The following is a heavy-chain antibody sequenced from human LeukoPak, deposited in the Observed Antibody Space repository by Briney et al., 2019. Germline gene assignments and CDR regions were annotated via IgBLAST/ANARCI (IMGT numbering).Heavy chain of an antibody. Sequence: GGSLRLSCAASGFTFSSFAMSWVRQAPGKGLEWVSSISSSSSYIYYADSVKGRFTISRDNAKNSLYLQMNSLRAEDTAVYYCARDRRDSGSSFGGQGTLVTVSS. CDR3: ARDRRDSGSSF. J-gene: IGHJ4*02. CDR2: ISSSSSYI. CDR1: GFTFSSFA. D-gene: IGHD1-26*01. V-gene: IGHV3-21*01.